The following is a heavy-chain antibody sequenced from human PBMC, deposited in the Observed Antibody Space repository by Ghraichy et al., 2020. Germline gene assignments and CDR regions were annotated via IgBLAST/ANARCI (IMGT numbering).Heavy chain of an antibody. J-gene: IGHJ6*02. Sequence: GGSLRLSCAASGFTFSSYSMNWVRQAPGKGLEWVSSISSNSTYIYHADSMKGRFTISRDNAKNSMYLQMNSLRAEDTAVYYCARDVFIRSPERSDNYYYYYGMDVWGQGTTVTVSS. CDR3: ARDVFIRSPERSDNYYYYYGMDV. CDR1: GFTFSSYS. V-gene: IGHV3-21*01. D-gene: IGHD3-16*02. CDR2: ISSNSTYI.